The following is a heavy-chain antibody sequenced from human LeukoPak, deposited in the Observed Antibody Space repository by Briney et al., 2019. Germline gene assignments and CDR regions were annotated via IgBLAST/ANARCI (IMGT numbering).Heavy chain of an antibody. V-gene: IGHV1-46*01. CDR3: ARDKDPGNIVVVPAAYFDY. Sequence: ASVKVSCKASGYTFISYYMHWVRQAPGQGLEWMGIINPSGGSTSYAQKFQGRVTMTRDTSTSTVYMELSSLRSEDTAVYYCARDKDPGNIVVVPAAYFDYWGQGTLVTVSS. CDR2: INPSGGST. CDR1: GYTFISYY. D-gene: IGHD2-2*01. J-gene: IGHJ4*02.